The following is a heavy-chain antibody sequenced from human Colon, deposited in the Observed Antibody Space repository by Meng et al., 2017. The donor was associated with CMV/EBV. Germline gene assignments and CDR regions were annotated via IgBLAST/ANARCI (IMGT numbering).Heavy chain of an antibody. J-gene: IGHJ4*02. CDR2: INPITGGT. V-gene: IGHV1-2*02. CDR3: ASLSGGDFDY. Sequence: QVLLLQDGAEVKSPGPSLKGSCKASGYTFTGYFMDWVRQAPGQGLEWLGVINPITGGTNYAQKFQGRVTMTRDTSMNTAYMELSRLRSDDTAVYYCASLSGGDFDYWGQGTLVTVSS. CDR1: GYTFTGYF. D-gene: IGHD1-26*01.